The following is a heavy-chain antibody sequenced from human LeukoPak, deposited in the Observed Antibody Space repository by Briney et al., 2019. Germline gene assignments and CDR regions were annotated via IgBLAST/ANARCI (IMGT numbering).Heavy chain of an antibody. CDR2: IRYDGSNK. CDR1: GFTFSSYG. J-gene: IGHJ4*02. Sequence: GGSLSLSCAASGFTFSSYGMHWVRQAPGKGLEWVAFIRYDGSNKYYADSVKGRFTISRDNSKNTLYLQMNSLRAEDTAVYYCAKGPGGWQTGEFDYWGQGTLVTVSS. D-gene: IGHD1-14*01. CDR3: AKGPGGWQTGEFDY. V-gene: IGHV3-30*02.